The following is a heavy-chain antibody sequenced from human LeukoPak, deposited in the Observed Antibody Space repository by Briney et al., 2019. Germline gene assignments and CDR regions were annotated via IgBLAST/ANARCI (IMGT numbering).Heavy chain of an antibody. CDR1: GGSISSSSYY. CDR3: ARDAPRGVPAVTRDQNWFDP. CDR2: IYYSGST. Sequence: SETLSLTCTVSGGSISSSSYYWGWIRQPSGKGLEWIGSIYYSGSTYYNPSLKSRVTVSVDTSKNQFSLKLSSVTAADTAVYYCARDAPRGVPAVTRDQNWFDPWGQGTLVTVSS. D-gene: IGHD2-2*01. J-gene: IGHJ5*02. V-gene: IGHV4-39*07.